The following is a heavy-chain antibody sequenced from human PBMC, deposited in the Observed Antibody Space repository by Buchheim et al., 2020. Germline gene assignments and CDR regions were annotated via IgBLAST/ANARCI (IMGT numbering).Heavy chain of an antibody. CDR2: ISGSGGTT. D-gene: IGHD2-2*01. V-gene: IGHV3-23*01. Sequence: EVQLLESGGGLVQPGGSLRLSCAASGFTFTNYAMTWVRQTPGKGLEWVSAISGSGGTTYYADSVKGRFTISRDNSKNTLYLQSNSLRAEDTAVYYCARYWISTSCDAATVHYYGMDVWGQGTT. CDR3: ARYWISTSCDAATVHYYGMDV. J-gene: IGHJ6*02. CDR1: GFTFTNYA.